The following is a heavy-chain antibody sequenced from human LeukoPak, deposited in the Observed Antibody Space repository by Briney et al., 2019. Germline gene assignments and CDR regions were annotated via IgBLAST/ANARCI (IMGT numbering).Heavy chain of an antibody. CDR1: GYTFTSYG. J-gene: IGHJ5*02. V-gene: IGHV1-18*01. CDR3: ARWGPNYDYYDTPGSWFDP. CDR2: ISAYNGNT. D-gene: IGHD3-22*01. Sequence: ASVKVSCKASGYTFTSYGISWVRQAPGQGLEWMGWISAYNGNTNYAQKLQGRVTMTTDTSTSTAYMELRSLRSDDTAVYYCARWGPNYDYYDTPGSWFDPWGQGTLVTVSS.